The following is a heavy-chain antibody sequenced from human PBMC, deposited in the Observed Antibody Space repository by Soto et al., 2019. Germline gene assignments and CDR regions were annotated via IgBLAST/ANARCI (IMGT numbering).Heavy chain of an antibody. J-gene: IGHJ6*02. CDR1: GFTFSSYG. V-gene: IGHV3-30*18. CDR3: AKDLRSGNYYYGMDV. CDR2: ISYDGSNK. Sequence: GGSLRLSCAASGFTFSSYGMHWVRQAPGKGLEWVAVISYDGSNKYYADSVKGRFTISRDNSKNTLYLQMNSLRAEDTAVYYCAKDLRSGNYYYGMDVWGQGPTVTVSS.